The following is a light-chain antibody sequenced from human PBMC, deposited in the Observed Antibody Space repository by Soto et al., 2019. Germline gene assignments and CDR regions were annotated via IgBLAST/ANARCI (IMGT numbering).Light chain of an antibody. V-gene: IGLV2-23*02. CDR2: EVN. CDR3: CSYAGTVAYV. Sequence: SALTQPASVSGSPGQSITISCAGTGSDVGTYNLDSWYQKHPGKVPKLIICEVNTRPSGIPIRFSGSKSGDTASLIISGLQAEDEADYFCCSYAGTVAYVFGTGTKVTVL. J-gene: IGLJ1*01. CDR1: GSDVGTYNL.